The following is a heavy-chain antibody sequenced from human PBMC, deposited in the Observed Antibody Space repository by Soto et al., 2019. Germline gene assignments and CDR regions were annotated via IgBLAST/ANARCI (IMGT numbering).Heavy chain of an antibody. CDR3: ARYKSTYYYGMDV. Sequence: TSETLSLTCTVSGGSISSYYWSWIRQPPGKGLEWIGYIYYSGITNYNPSLKSRVTISVDTSKNQFSLKLSSVTAADTAVYYCARYKSTYYYGMDVWGQGTTVTVSS. CDR2: IYYSGIT. CDR1: GGSISSYY. D-gene: IGHD1-20*01. V-gene: IGHV4-59*01. J-gene: IGHJ6*02.